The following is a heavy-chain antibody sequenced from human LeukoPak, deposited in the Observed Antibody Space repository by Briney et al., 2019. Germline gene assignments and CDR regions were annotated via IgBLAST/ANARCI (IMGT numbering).Heavy chain of an antibody. CDR3: ARDAIAAAGTNWFDP. J-gene: IGHJ5*02. CDR1: GYTFTGYY. CDR2: INPNSGGT. D-gene: IGHD6-13*01. Sequence: GASVKVSCKASGYTFTGYYMHWVRQAPGQGLEWMGWINPNSGGTNYAQKFQGWVTMTRDTSISTAYMELSRLRSDDTAVYYCARDAIAAAGTNWFDPWGQGTLATVSS. V-gene: IGHV1-2*04.